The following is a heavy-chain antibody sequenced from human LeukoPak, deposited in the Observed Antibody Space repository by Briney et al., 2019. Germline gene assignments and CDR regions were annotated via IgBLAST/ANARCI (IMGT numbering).Heavy chain of an antibody. D-gene: IGHD6-13*01. CDR3: ARVFGSWGTPMGYYFDY. V-gene: IGHV6-1*01. CDR2: TYYRSKWYN. J-gene: IGHJ4*02. Sequence: SQTLSLTCAISGDSVSSNSAAWNWIRQSPSRGLEWLGRTYYRSKWYNDYAVSVKSRITINPDTSKNQFSLQLNSVTPEDAAVYYCARVFGSWGTPMGYYFDYWGQGTLVTVSS. CDR1: GDSVSSNSAA.